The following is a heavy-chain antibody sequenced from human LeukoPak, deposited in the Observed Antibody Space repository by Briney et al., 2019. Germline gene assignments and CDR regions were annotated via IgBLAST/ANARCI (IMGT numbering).Heavy chain of an antibody. V-gene: IGHV3-53*01. CDR3: ARIEWERLGRAFDI. CDR2: IYNTGAT. D-gene: IGHD1-26*01. Sequence: GGSLRLSCAASGFTVSDNYMTWVRQPPGKGLEWVSSIYNTGATHYAESVKGRFTISRDNSKNTLFLQMNSLRAEDMAVYYCARIEWERLGRAFDIWGQGTMVTVSS. J-gene: IGHJ3*02. CDR1: GFTVSDNY.